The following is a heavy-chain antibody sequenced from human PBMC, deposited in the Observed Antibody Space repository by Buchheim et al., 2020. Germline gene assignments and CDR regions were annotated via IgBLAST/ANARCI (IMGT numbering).Heavy chain of an antibody. V-gene: IGHV3-30-3*01. CDR1: GCTFSSYA. CDR2: ISYDGSNK. Sequence: QVQLVESGGGVVQPGRSLRLSCAASGCTFSSYAMHWVRQAPGKGLEWVAVISYDGSNKYYADSVKGRFTISRDNSTNTLYLQMNSLRAEDTAVYYCARAPEGYVDWFFGVPSYYCGMDVWGQGTT. J-gene: IGHJ6*02. CDR3: ARAPEGYVDWFFGVPSYYCGMDV. D-gene: IGHD3-9*01.